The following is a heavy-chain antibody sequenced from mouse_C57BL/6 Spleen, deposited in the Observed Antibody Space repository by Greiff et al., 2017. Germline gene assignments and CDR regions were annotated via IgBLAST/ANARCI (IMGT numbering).Heavy chain of an antibody. D-gene: IGHD1-1*01. CDR1: GYAFSSSW. CDR3: ARWIVATNFDV. V-gene: IGHV1-82*01. J-gene: IGHJ1*03. CDR2: IYPGDGDT. Sequence: QVQLQQSGPELVKPGASVKISCKASGYAFSSSWMNWVKQRPGKGLEWIGRIYPGDGDTNYNGKFKGKATLTADKSSSTASMQLSSLTSEDSAVYFCARWIVATNFDVWGTGTTVTVSS.